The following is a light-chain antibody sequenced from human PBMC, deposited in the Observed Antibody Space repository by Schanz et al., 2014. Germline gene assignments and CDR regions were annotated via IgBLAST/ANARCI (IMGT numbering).Light chain of an antibody. CDR3: QQYDNLPIT. J-gene: IGKJ3*01. V-gene: IGKV1-33*01. CDR2: AAS. CDR1: QDISDY. Sequence: DIQMTQSPPSLSASVGDRVTITCQASQDISDYLNWYQQKPGKAPELLIYAASNLETGVPSRFSGSGSGTHFTFTISSLQPEDIATYYCQQYDNLPITFGPGTKVEI.